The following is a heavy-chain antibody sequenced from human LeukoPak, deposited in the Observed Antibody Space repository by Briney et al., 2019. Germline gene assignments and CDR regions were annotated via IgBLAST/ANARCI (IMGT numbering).Heavy chain of an antibody. V-gene: IGHV3-21*01. CDR1: GFTFSTYS. J-gene: IGHJ3*02. D-gene: IGHD1-26*01. CDR3: ARARGVGATVYDAFDI. CDR2: INSSSSYI. Sequence: GGSLRLSCAASGFTFSTYSMNWVRQAPGKGLEWVSSINSSSSYIYYADSVKGRFTISRDNAKNSLYLQMNSLRAEDTAVYYCARARGVGATVYDAFDIWGQGTMVTVSS.